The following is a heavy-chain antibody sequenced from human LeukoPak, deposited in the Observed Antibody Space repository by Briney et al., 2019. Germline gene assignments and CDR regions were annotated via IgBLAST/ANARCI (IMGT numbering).Heavy chain of an antibody. CDR2: INTDGTST. Sequence: GGSLRLSCAASGFSFRSYWMHWVRQAPGKGLVWISRINTDGTSTGYADSVKGRFTISRDNAKNTLYLQMNSLRAEDTAVYYCARDPDCDSTSCYIGPYNWFDPWGQGTLVTVSS. CDR3: ARDPDCDSTSCYIGPYNWFDP. CDR1: GFSFRSYW. D-gene: IGHD2-2*02. J-gene: IGHJ5*02. V-gene: IGHV3-74*01.